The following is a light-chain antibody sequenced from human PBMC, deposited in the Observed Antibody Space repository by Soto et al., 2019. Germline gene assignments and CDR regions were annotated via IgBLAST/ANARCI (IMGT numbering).Light chain of an antibody. CDR3: QQYNSWPPIT. J-gene: IGKJ5*01. V-gene: IGKV3-15*01. CDR2: RAS. CDR1: QSVSSN. Sequence: EIVMTQSPATLSVSPGARAPLSCRASQSVSSNLAWYQQKPGQAPRLLIFRASSRASGIPARFSGSGFGTEFTLTISSLQSEDFALYYCQQYNSWPPITFGQGTRLEI.